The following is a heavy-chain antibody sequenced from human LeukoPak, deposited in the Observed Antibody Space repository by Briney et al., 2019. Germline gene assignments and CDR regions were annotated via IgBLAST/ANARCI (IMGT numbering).Heavy chain of an antibody. D-gene: IGHD3-22*01. J-gene: IGHJ6*03. CDR2: IYYSGST. CDR3: ARVTGVEYYDSSGYYYYYYYYMDV. Sequence: SETLSLTCTVSGGSISSSSYYWGWIRQPPGKGLEWIGSIYYSGSTYYNPSLKSRVTISVDTSKNQFSLKLSSVTAADTAVYYCARVTGVEYYDSSGYYYYYYYYMDVWGEGTTVTVSS. CDR1: GGSISSSSYY. V-gene: IGHV4-39*07.